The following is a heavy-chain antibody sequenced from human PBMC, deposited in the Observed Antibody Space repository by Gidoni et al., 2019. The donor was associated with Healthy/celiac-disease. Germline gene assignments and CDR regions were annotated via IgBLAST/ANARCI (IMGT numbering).Heavy chain of an antibody. CDR1: GFTFSRYG. CDR2: ISYDGSNK. V-gene: IGHV3-30*18. J-gene: IGHJ6*02. D-gene: IGHD3-10*01. CDR3: AKDKGFGELSPGDYYYYYGMDV. Sequence: QVQLVESGGGVVQPGRSLRLSCAASGFTFSRYGMHWVRQAPGKGLEWVAVISYDGSNKYYADSVKGRLTISRDNSKNTLYLQMNSLRAEDTAVYYCAKDKGFGELSPGDYYYYYGMDVWGQGTTVTVSS.